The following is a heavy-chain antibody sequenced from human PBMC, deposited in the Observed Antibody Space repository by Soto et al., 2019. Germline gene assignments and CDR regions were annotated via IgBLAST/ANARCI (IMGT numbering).Heavy chain of an antibody. CDR3: ARGVVAANYYYYYGMDV. Sequence: ASVKVSCKASGYTFTSYGISWVRQAPGQGLEWMGWISAYNGNTNYAQKLQGRVTMTTDTSTSTAYMELRSLRSDDTAVYYCARGVVAANYYYYYGMDVWGQGTTVTSP. J-gene: IGHJ6*02. CDR1: GYTFTSYG. CDR2: ISAYNGNT. V-gene: IGHV1-18*01. D-gene: IGHD2-15*01.